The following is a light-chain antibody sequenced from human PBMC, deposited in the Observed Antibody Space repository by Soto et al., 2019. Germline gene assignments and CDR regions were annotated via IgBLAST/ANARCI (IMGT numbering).Light chain of an antibody. Sequence: QSALTQPASVSRSPGQSITISCTGTSSDVGGYNYASWYQQHPGKAPKLMIYEVSNRPSGVSNRFSGSKSGNTASLTISGLQAEDEADYYCSSYTSSSTFYVFGTGTKVTVL. CDR3: SSYTSSSTFYV. V-gene: IGLV2-14*01. J-gene: IGLJ1*01. CDR2: EVS. CDR1: SSDVGGYNY.